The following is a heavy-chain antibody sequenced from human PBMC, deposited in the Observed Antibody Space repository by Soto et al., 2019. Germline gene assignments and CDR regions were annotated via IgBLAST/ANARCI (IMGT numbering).Heavy chain of an antibody. D-gene: IGHD2-15*01. V-gene: IGHV4-30-4*01. Sequence: QVQLQESGPGLVKPSQTLSLTCTVSGGSISSGDYYWSWIRQPPGKGLEWIGYIYYSGSTYYNPSPKSRVTLSVDTSKNQVSLTLSSVTAADTAVYYCARARGARYFDYWGQGTLVTVSS. CDR3: ARARGARYFDY. J-gene: IGHJ4*02. CDR2: IYYSGST. CDR1: GGSISSGDYY.